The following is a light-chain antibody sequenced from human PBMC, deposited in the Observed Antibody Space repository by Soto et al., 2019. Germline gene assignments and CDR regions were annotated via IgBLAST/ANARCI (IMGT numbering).Light chain of an antibody. CDR1: SSDVGSYNL. Sequence: QSVLTQPASVCGSPGQSITISCTGTSSDVGSYNLVSWYQQHPGKAPKLMIYEVSKRPSGVSNRFSGSKSGNTASLTISGLQAEDEADYYCCSYAGSSTVYVFGTGTKVTVL. V-gene: IGLV2-23*02. CDR3: CSYAGSSTVYV. J-gene: IGLJ1*01. CDR2: EVS.